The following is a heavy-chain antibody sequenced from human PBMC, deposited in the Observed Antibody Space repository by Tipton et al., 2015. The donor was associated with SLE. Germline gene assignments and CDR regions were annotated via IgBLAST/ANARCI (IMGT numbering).Heavy chain of an antibody. V-gene: IGHV4-59*12. Sequence: LRLSCTVSGGSISSYYWSWIRQPPGKGLEWIGYIYYSGSTYYNPSLKSRVTISVDTSKNQFSLKLSSVTAADTAVYYCARDGTMVRGVGEYYGMDVWGQGTTVNVSS. CDR1: GGSISSYY. CDR2: IYYSGST. D-gene: IGHD3-10*01. J-gene: IGHJ6*02. CDR3: ARDGTMVRGVGEYYGMDV.